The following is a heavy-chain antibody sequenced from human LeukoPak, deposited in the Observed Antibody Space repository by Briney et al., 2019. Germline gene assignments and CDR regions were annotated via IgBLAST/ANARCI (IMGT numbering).Heavy chain of an antibody. Sequence: SETLSLTCAVYGGSFSGYYWSWIRQPPWKGLEWIGEINHSGSTNYNPSLKSRVTISVDTSKNQFSLKLSSVTAADTAVYYCARVRSWSIAARPGWFDPWGQGTLVTVSS. V-gene: IGHV4-34*01. CDR2: INHSGST. CDR3: ARVRSWSIAARPGWFDP. CDR1: GGSFSGYY. J-gene: IGHJ5*02. D-gene: IGHD6-6*01.